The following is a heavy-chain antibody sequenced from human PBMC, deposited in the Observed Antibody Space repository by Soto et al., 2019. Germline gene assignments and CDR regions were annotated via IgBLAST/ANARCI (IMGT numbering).Heavy chain of an antibody. J-gene: IGHJ4*02. CDR1: GFTFSNAW. CDR2: IKSKTDGGTT. D-gene: IGHD2-2*01. V-gene: IGHV3-15*01. Sequence: GSLRLSCAASGFTFSNAWMSWVRQAPGKGLEWVGRIKSKTDGGTTDYAAPVKGRFTISRDDSKNTLYLQMNSLKTEDTAVYYCTTENQLLYIPLYYFDYWGQGTPVTVSS. CDR3: TTENQLLYIPLYYFDY.